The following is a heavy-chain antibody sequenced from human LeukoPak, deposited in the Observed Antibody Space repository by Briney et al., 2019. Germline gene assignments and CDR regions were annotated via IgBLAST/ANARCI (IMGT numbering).Heavy chain of an antibody. CDR3: ARDSVYDILTGYPYYFDY. V-gene: IGHV4-38-2*02. CDR2: IYHSGST. CDR1: GYSISSGYY. J-gene: IGHJ4*02. D-gene: IGHD3-9*01. Sequence: PSETLPLTCTVSGYSISSGYYWGWIRQPPGKGLEWIGSIYHSGSTYYNPSLKSRVTISVDTSKNQFSLKLSSVTAADTAVYYCARDSVYDILTGYPYYFDYWGQGTLVTVSS.